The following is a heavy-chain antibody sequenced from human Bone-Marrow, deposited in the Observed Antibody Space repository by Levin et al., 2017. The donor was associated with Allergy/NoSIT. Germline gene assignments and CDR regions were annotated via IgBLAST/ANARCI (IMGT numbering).Heavy chain of an antibody. Sequence: GESLKISCAASGFTFSSYAMHWVRQAPGKGLEWVAVISYDGSNKYYADSVKGRFTISRDNSKNTLYLQMNSLRAEDTAVYYCARDALVGATWGQGTMVTVSS. CDR2: ISYDGSNK. J-gene: IGHJ3*01. CDR1: GFTFSSYA. CDR3: ARDALVGAT. D-gene: IGHD1-26*01. V-gene: IGHV3-30*04.